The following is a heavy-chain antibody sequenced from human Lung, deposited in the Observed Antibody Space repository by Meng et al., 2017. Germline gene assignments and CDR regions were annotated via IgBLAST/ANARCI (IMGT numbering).Heavy chain of an antibody. J-gene: IGHJ4*02. D-gene: IGHD2-2*01. CDR3: ARKAGNCISTTCYSLDY. V-gene: IGHV1-69*05. CDR2: INAVFGTT. CDR1: GGIFSNYV. Sequence: SVKVSCKAPGGIFSNYVIGWVRQAPGQGLEWMRGINAVFGTTNYAQKFQGRVTITTDESTSTVYMELTRLTSEDTAVYFCARKAGNCISTTCYSLDYWGQGTLVTVSS.